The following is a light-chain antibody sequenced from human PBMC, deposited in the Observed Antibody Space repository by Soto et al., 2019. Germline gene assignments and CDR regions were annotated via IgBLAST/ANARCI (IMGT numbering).Light chain of an antibody. CDR3: QQYNTYTGT. J-gene: IGKJ1*01. V-gene: IGKV1-5*01. CDR1: QSISSW. CDR2: DAS. Sequence: DMQMTQSPSTLSASVGDRVTITCRASQSISSWLAWYQQKAGKAPKLLIYDASTLESGVPSRFSGSGSGTEFTLTITSLQPDDFAAYYCQQYNTYTGTFGQGTKVDIK.